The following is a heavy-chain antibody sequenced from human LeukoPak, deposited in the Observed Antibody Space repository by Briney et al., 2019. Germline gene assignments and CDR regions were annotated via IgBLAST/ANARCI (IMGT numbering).Heavy chain of an antibody. J-gene: IGHJ4*02. CDR2: INHSGST. CDR1: GGSFSGYY. V-gene: IGHV4-34*01. CDR3: ARASVGGIIDY. D-gene: IGHD3-10*01. Sequence: SETLPLTCAVYGGSFSGYYWSWIRQPPGKGLEWIGEINHSGSTNYNPSLKSRVTISVDTSKNQFSLKLSSVTAADTAVCYCARASVGGIIDYWGQGTLVTVSS.